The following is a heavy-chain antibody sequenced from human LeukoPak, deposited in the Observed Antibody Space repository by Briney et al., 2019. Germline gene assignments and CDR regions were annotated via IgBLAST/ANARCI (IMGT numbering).Heavy chain of an antibody. CDR3: ARDPVYSSGWYSDDY. V-gene: IGHV4-4*07. J-gene: IGHJ4*02. CDR2: IYTSGST. Sequence: SETLSLTCTVSGGSISSYYWSWIRQPAGKGLEWIGGIYTSGSTNYNPSLKSRVTMSVDTSKNQFSLKLSSVTAADTAVYYCARDPVYSSGWYSDDYWGQGTLVTVSS. CDR1: GGSISSYY. D-gene: IGHD6-19*01.